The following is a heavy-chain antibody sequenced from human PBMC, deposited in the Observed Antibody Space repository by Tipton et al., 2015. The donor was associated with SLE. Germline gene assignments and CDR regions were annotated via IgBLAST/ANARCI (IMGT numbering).Heavy chain of an antibody. CDR3: AKDGGSYHYYDMDV. CDR1: GFTFSSYG. CDR2: IWYDGSNK. V-gene: IGHV3-30*18. D-gene: IGHD1-26*01. Sequence: SLRLSCAASGFTFSSYGMHWVRQAPGKGLEWVAVIWYDGSNKYYADSVKGRFTISRDNSKNTLYLQMNSLRAEDTVVCYCAKDGGSYHYYDMDVWGQGTTVTVPS. J-gene: IGHJ6*02.